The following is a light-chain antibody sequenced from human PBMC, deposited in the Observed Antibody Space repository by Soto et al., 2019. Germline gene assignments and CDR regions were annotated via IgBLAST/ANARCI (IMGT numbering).Light chain of an antibody. CDR1: SSDVGGYNY. CDR3: SSYTSSSTRV. J-gene: IGLJ2*01. V-gene: IGLV2-14*01. CDR2: DVS. Sequence: QSVLAQPASVSGSPGQSITISCTGTSSDVGGYNYVSWYQQHPGKATKLMIYDVSNRPSGVSNRFSGSKPGNTASLTFSGFQAEDEADYYCSSYTSSSTRVFGGGTQLTVL.